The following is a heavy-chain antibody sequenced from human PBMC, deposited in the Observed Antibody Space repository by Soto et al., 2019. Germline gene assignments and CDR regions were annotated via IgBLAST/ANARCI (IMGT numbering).Heavy chain of an antibody. V-gene: IGHV1-18*01. CDR3: ARGGMGKSYWTLDS. CDR1: GYTFSNYG. D-gene: IGHD1-26*01. CDR2: IMAYNNNP. J-gene: IGHJ4*02. Sequence: ASVKVSCKASGYTFSNYGVDWVRQAPGQGLEWLGYIMAYNNNPHYAQKFVGRVTMTADTSTSTAFLELRSLTSDDTAVYYCARGGMGKSYWTLDSWGQGTQVTVSS.